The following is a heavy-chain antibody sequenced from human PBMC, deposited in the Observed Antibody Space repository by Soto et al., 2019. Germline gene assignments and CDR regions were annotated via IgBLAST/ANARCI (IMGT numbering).Heavy chain of an antibody. CDR2: IYYSGST. D-gene: IGHD5-18*01. Sequence: SETLSLTCTFSGGSIISSSYYWGWIRQPPGKGLEWIGSIYYSGSTYYNPSLKSRVTISVDTSKNQFSLKLSSVTAADTAVYYCARLQDTAMVLFDYWGQGTLVTVSS. V-gene: IGHV4-39*01. CDR1: GGSIISSSYY. J-gene: IGHJ4*02. CDR3: ARLQDTAMVLFDY.